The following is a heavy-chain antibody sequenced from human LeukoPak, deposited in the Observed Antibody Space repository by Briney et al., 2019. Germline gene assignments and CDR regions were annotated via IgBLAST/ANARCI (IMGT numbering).Heavy chain of an antibody. CDR3: ARGAGLRNWFDP. CDR1: GGSISSGDYY. V-gene: IGHV4-30-4*08. J-gene: IGHJ5*02. Sequence: SETLSLTCTVSGGSISSGDYYWSWIRQPPGKGLEWIGYIYYSGSTYYNPSLKSRVTISVDTSKNRFSLKLSSVTAADTAVYYCARGAGLRNWFDPWGQGTLVTVSS. CDR2: IYYSGST. D-gene: IGHD6-13*01.